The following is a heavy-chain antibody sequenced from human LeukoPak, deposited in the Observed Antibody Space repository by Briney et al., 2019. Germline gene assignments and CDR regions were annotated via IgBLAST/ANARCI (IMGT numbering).Heavy chain of an antibody. CDR2: TYYRSKWFN. CDR3: ARDAYGYGYFDW. D-gene: IGHD5-12*01. CDR1: GDVVSSNRAT. Sequence: SQTLSLTCAISGDVVSSNRATWNWIRQSPSRGLEWLGRTYYRSKWFNDYAVSVKSRITINPDTSKNQFSLQLDSVTPEDTAVYYCARDAYGYGYFDWWGQGTLVTVSS. V-gene: IGHV6-1*01. J-gene: IGHJ4*02.